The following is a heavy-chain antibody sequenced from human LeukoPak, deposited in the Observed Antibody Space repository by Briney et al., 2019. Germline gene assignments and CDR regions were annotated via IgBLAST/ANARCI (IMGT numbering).Heavy chain of an antibody. CDR3: ARDTGLSGYYFDY. CDR2: ISSSSSYI. CDR1: GFTFSSYT. D-gene: IGHD3-22*01. Sequence: PGGSLRLSCAASGFTFSSYTMNWVRQAPGKGLEWVSYISSSSSYIYYADSVKGRFTISRDNAKNSLFLQLNSLRAEDTAVYYCARDTGLSGYYFDYWGQGILVTVSS. V-gene: IGHV3-21*05. J-gene: IGHJ4*02.